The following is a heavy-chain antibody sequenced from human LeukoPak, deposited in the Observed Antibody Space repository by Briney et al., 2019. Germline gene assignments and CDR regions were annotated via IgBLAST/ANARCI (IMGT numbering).Heavy chain of an antibody. CDR2: ISSSSSYM. D-gene: IGHD3-10*02. V-gene: IGHV3-21*01. CDR3: AELGITMIGGV. Sequence: GGSLRLSCAASGFTFSSDAMSWVRQAPGKGLEWVSSISSSSSYMYYADSVKGRFTISRDNAKNSLYLQMNSLRAEDTAVYYCAELGITMIGGVWGKGTTVTISS. CDR1: GFTFSSDA. J-gene: IGHJ6*04.